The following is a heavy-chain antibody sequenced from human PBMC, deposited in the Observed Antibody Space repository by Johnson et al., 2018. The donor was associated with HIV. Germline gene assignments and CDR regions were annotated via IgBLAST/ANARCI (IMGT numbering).Heavy chain of an antibody. CDR2: ISRGGSSI. J-gene: IGHJ3*02. V-gene: IGHV3-48*04. CDR1: GFTFGSYW. Sequence: MLLVESGGGLVQPGGSLRLSCAASGFTFGSYWMSWVRQAPGKGLEWVSYISRGGSSIYYADSVKGRFTISRDNSKNSLYLQMNGLRFEDTAMYYWAKDGGNVRTDAFDIWGQGTMVTVSS. CDR3: AKDGGNVRTDAFDI. D-gene: IGHD4-23*01.